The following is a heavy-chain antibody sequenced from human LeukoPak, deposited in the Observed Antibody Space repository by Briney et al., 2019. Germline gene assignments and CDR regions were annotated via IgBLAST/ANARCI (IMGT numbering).Heavy chain of an antibody. J-gene: IGHJ4*02. CDR1: GFTFSDYY. CDR2: ISSSGSTI. CDR3: ARAGPLGVWLSYFDY. D-gene: IGHD3-22*01. V-gene: IGHV3-11*04. Sequence: PGGSLRLSCAASGFTFSDYYMSWIRQAPGKGLEWVSYISSSGSTIYYADSVKGRFTISRDNAKNSLYLQMNSLRAEDTAVYYCARAGPLGVWLSYFDYWGQGTLVTVSP.